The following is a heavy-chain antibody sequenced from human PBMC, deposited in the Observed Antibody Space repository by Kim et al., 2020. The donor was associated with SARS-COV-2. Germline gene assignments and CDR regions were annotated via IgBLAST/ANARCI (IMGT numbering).Heavy chain of an antibody. D-gene: IGHD3-22*01. V-gene: IGHV3-23*01. J-gene: IGHJ3*02. CDR3: AKVCGDSNSDTDAFDI. Sequence: SVKGRLTISRENSKNSLYLQMNSLRAEDTAVYYCAKVCGDSNSDTDAFDIWGQGTMVTVSS.